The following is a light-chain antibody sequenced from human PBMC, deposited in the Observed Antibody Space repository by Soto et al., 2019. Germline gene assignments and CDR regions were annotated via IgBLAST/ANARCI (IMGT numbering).Light chain of an antibody. J-gene: IGLJ2*01. V-gene: IGLV1-40*01. Sequence: QSVLTQPPSVSGAPGQRVTISCTGSSSSVGAGYDVHWYQHLPGTAPKLLIFSNTHRPSGVPDRFSGSTSATSASLAITGLQTQDEADYYCQSFDSSLTGLIFGGGTKLTVL. CDR1: SSSVGAGYD. CDR2: SNT. CDR3: QSFDSSLTGLI.